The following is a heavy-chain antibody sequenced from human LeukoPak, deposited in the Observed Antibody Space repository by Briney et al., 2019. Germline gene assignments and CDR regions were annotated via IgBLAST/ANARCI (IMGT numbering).Heavy chain of an antibody. Sequence: SETLSLTCTVSGGSISYYYWGWIRQSPGKGLEWIGYIYHSGTTNYNPSLKGRVTISVDTSKNQFSLQLRSVTAADTAVYYCAREDPQTTVPEGMDVWGQGTTVTVSS. D-gene: IGHD4-17*01. CDR3: AREDPQTTVPEGMDV. J-gene: IGHJ6*02. CDR2: IYHSGTT. CDR1: GGSISYYY. V-gene: IGHV4-59*01.